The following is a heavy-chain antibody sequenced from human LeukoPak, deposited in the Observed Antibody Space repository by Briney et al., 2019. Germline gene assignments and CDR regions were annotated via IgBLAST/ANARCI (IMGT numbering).Heavy chain of an antibody. V-gene: IGHV4-34*01. CDR1: GGSFTAYY. CDR2: INHSGST. CDR3: ARGAVGAYGRDY. Sequence: SETLSLTCTVYGGSFTAYYWSWIRQPPGKGLEWIGEINHSGSTNYNPSLKSRVTISVDTSKNQFSLKLSSVTAADTAVYYCARGAVGAYGRDYWGQGTLVTVSS. J-gene: IGHJ4*02. D-gene: IGHD1-26*01.